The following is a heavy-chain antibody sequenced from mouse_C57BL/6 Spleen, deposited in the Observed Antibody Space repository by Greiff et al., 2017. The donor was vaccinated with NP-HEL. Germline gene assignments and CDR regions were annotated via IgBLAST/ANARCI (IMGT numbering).Heavy chain of an antibody. J-gene: IGHJ2*01. CDR3: ARGGEDYGNFVGFDY. CDR2: IYPRSGNT. V-gene: IGHV1-81*01. D-gene: IGHD2-1*01. CDR1: GYTFTSYG. Sequence: QVQLQQSGAELARPGASVKLSCKASGYTFTSYGISWVKQRTGQGLEWIGEIYPRSGNTYYNEKFKGKATLTADKSSSTAYMALRSLTSEDSAVYFCARGGEDYGNFVGFDYWGQGTTLTVSS.